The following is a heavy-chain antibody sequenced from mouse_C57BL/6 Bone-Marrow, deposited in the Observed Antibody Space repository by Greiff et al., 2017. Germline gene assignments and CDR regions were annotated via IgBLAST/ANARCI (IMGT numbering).Heavy chain of an antibody. CDR2: IYPRSGNT. D-gene: IGHD2-2*01. CDR3: ARAFGYGTWFAY. Sequence: QVQLQQSGAELARPGASVKLSCKASGYTFTSYGISWVKQRTGQGLEWIGEIYPRSGNTYYNEKFKGKATLTADKSSSTAYMELRSLTSADSAVYFCARAFGYGTWFAYWGQGTLVTVSA. CDR1: GYTFTSYG. J-gene: IGHJ3*01. V-gene: IGHV1-81*01.